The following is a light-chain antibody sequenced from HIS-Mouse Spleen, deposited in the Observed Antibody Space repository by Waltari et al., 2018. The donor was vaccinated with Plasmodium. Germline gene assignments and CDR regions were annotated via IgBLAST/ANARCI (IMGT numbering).Light chain of an antibody. CDR2: DAS. J-gene: IGKJ2*01. Sequence: IRMTQSPSSFSASTGDRVTITCQASQDISNYLNWYQQKPGKAPKLLIYDASNLETGVPSRFSGSGSGTDFTFTISSLQPEDIATYYCQQYDNLPPYTFGQGTKLEIK. CDR3: QQYDNLPPYT. V-gene: IGKV1-33*01. CDR1: QDISNY.